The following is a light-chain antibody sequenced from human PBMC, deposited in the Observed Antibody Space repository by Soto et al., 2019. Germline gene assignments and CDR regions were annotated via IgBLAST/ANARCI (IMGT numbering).Light chain of an antibody. CDR1: QIIMRKY. J-gene: IGKJ1*01. CDR2: GAS. Sequence: EIVLTQSPGTLSLSPGERATLSCRASQIIMRKYLAWYQQRFGQAPRLLIYGASTRATGIPARFSGSGSGTEFTLTISSLQSEDFAVYYCQQYNNWPLTFVQGTKVDIK. CDR3: QQYNNWPLT. V-gene: IGKV3-15*01.